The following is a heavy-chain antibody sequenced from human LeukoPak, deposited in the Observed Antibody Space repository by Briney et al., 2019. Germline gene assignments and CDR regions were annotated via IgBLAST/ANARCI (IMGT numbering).Heavy chain of an antibody. Sequence: GGSLRLSCAASGFTFSSYAMSWVRQAPGKGLEWVSAISGSGGSTYYADSVKGRFTISRDNSKSTLYLQMNSLRAEDTAVYYCAKDLDTAMVIGYFDYWGQGTLVTVSS. CDR2: ISGSGGST. J-gene: IGHJ4*02. D-gene: IGHD5-18*01. V-gene: IGHV3-23*01. CDR3: AKDLDTAMVIGYFDY. CDR1: GFTFSSYA.